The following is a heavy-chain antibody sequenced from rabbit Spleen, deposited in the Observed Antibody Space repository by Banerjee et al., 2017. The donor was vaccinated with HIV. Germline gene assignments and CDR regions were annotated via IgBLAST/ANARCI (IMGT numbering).Heavy chain of an antibody. V-gene: IGHV1S45*01. CDR2: IYADIGGGT. CDR3: ARDTSSSFSSYGMDL. Sequence: QEQLEESGGGLVKPGGTLTLTCKASGFSFSGGYDMCWVRQAPGKGLEWIACIYADIGGGTDYATWAKGRFTISKTSSTTVTLQVTRLTAADTATYFCARDTSSSFSSYGMDLWGQGTLVTVS. CDR1: GFSFSGGYD. J-gene: IGHJ6*01. D-gene: IGHD1-1*01.